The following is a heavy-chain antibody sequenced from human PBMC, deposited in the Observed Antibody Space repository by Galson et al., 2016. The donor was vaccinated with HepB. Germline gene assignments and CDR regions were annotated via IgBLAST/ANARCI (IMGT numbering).Heavy chain of an antibody. J-gene: IGHJ4*02. D-gene: IGHD1-1*01. V-gene: IGHV3-23*01. CDR1: GFVFSNFG. CDR2: VSTRRTT. CDR3: AKERLVRRIFDH. Sequence: SLRLSCAASGFVFSNFGLSWVRQAPGKGLEWVASVSTRRTTYYSDSVQGRFTISRDNSNNTLYLQMNDLRAGDTAVYYCAKERLVRRIFDHWGQGALLTVSS.